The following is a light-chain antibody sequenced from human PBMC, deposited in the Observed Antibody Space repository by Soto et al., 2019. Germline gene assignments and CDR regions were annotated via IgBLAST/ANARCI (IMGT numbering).Light chain of an antibody. V-gene: IGKV3-15*01. J-gene: IGKJ4*01. CDR1: QSVSSN. Sequence: EIVMTQSPATLSVSPGERATLSCRASQSVSSNLAWYQQNPGHAPRILIYGASTRATGIPARFSGSGSGTDFTITISGLQPEDFAGSYCRQYNNWPPLTFGGGTKVEIK. CDR3: RQYNNWPPLT. CDR2: GAS.